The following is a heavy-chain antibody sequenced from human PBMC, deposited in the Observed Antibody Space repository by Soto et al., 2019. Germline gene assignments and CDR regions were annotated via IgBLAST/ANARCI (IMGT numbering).Heavy chain of an antibody. CDR2: ISPYTGNT. CDR1: GYIFVNYG. CDR3: VMVDNYVTPTPQDV. D-gene: IGHD3-16*01. Sequence: QVQLVQSGDEVKKPGASVKVSCKASGYIFVNYGIAGVRQDPGQGLEWMGWISPYTGNTHSATKVQGRLTMTTDTSTSTAYMDLGSLTSDDTAVYYCVMVDNYVTPTPQDVWGQGTTVTVSS. J-gene: IGHJ6*02. V-gene: IGHV1-18*01.